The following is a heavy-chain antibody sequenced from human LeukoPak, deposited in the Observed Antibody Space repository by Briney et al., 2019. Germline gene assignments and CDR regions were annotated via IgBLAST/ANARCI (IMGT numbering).Heavy chain of an antibody. CDR2: ISSSGSTI. CDR3: AELGITMIGGV. V-gene: IGHV3-48*03. CDR1: GFTFSSYE. D-gene: IGHD3-10*02. J-gene: IGHJ6*04. Sequence: GGSLRLSCAASGFTFSSYEMSWVRQAPGKGLEWVSYISSSGSTIYYADSVKGRFTISKDNAKNSLYLQMNSLRAEDTAVYYCAELGITMIGGVWGKGTTVTISS.